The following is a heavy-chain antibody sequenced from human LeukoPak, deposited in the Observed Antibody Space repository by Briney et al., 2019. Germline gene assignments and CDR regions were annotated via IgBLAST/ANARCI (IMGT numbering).Heavy chain of an antibody. CDR2: ISSNGGST. D-gene: IGHD4-17*01. CDR1: GFTFSSYA. CDR3: ARVAYGDYWYFDY. J-gene: IGHJ4*02. Sequence: GGSLRLSRAASGFTFSSYAMHWVRQAPGKGLEYVSAISSNGGSTYYANSVKGRFTISRDNSKNTLYLQMGSLRAEDMAVYYCARVAYGDYWYFDYWGQGTLVTVSS. V-gene: IGHV3-64*01.